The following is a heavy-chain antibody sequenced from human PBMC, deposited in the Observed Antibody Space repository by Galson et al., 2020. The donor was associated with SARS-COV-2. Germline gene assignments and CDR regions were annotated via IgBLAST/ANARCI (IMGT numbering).Heavy chain of an antibody. D-gene: IGHD3-9*01. Sequence: QLGESLKISCAASGFTFSSYGMHWVRQAPGKGLEWVAVIWYDGSNKYYADSVKGRFTISRDNSKNTLYLQMNSLRAEDTAVYYCARDWPTYDILTGYPDYWGQGTLVTVSS. V-gene: IGHV3-33*01. CDR2: IWYDGSNK. J-gene: IGHJ4*02. CDR3: ARDWPTYDILTGYPDY. CDR1: GFTFSSYG.